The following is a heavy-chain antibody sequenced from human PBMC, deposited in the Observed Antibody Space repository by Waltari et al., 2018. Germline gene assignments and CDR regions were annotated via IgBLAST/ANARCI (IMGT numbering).Heavy chain of an antibody. CDR2: IYHTGST. J-gene: IGHJ3*02. V-gene: IGHV4-38-2*02. CDR3: AMVGHCSGGSCPNDAFDT. Sequence: QVQLQASGPGLAKPSETLSLTCTVPHYSIRNGSHCGWIRQPPGKGLEWIASIYHTGSTYYSPSLRRRVSISIDTSMSQLSLRLSSVTAADTADYYCAMVGHCSGGSCPNDAFDTWGPGTSVTV. D-gene: IGHD2-15*01. CDR1: HYSIRNGSH.